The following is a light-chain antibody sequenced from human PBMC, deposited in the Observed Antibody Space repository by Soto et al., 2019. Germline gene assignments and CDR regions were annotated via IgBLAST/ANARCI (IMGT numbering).Light chain of an antibody. V-gene: IGLV2-14*01. J-gene: IGLJ1*01. CDR2: DVS. Sequence: QSALTQPASVSGSPGHSITTSCTGPTSAVGGYNYVSWYQQHPGKAPKLMIYDVSNRPSGVSNRFSGSKSGNTASLTISGLQAEDEADYYCSSYTTSSSRVFGTGTKLTVL. CDR1: TSAVGGYNY. CDR3: SSYTTSSSRV.